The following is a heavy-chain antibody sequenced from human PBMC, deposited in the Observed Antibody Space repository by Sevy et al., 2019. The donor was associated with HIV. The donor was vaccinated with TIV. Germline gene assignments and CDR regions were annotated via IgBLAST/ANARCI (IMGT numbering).Heavy chain of an antibody. Sequence: GGSLRLSCAASGFTFSAFSMHWVRQAPGKGLEWVATISYDGSNDHCADSVKGRFTISRDNSKSSLYLQMNSLRGEDTAVYYCALERLSSNVAEYFQNWGQGTLVTVSS. V-gene: IGHV3-30-3*01. CDR1: GFTFSAFS. J-gene: IGHJ1*01. CDR2: ISYDGSND. CDR3: ALERLSSNVAEYFQN. D-gene: IGHD1-1*01.